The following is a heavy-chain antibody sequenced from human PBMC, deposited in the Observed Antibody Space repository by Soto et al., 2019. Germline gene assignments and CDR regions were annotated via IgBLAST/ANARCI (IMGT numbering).Heavy chain of an antibody. J-gene: IGHJ6*02. CDR2: ISSSSSYI. CDR1: GFTFSSYS. D-gene: IGHD6-19*01. Sequence: PGGSLRLSCAASGFTFSSYSMNWVRQAPGRGLEWVSSISSSSSYIYYADSVKGRFTISRDNAKNSLYLQMNSLRAEDTAVYYCARDWHSIAVAGTSYYGMDVWGQGTTVTVSS. CDR3: ARDWHSIAVAGTSYYGMDV. V-gene: IGHV3-21*01.